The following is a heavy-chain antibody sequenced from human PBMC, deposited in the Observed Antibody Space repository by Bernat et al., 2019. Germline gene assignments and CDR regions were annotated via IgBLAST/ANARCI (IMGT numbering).Heavy chain of an antibody. J-gene: IGHJ4*02. CDR2: FDPEDGET. CDR1: GYTLTELS. CDR3: ATDIPRIRFWEWLPPVY. Sequence: QVQLVQSGAEVKKPGASVKVSCKVSGYTLTELSMHWVRQAPGKGLEWMGGFDPEDGETIYAQKFQGRVTMTEVTSTDTAYMELSSLRSEDTAVYYCATDIPRIRFWEWLPPVYWGQGTLVTVSS. V-gene: IGHV1-24*01. D-gene: IGHD3-3*01.